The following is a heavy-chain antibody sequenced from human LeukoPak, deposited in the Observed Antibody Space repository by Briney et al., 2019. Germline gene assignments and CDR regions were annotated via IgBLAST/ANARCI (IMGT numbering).Heavy chain of an antibody. D-gene: IGHD3-10*01. CDR3: ARDRGYYYYYGMDV. Sequence: GASVKVSCKASGYTFTGYYMHWVRQAPGQGLEWMGRINPNSGGTNYAQKFQGRVTMTRDTSISTAYMELSRLRSDDTAVYYCARDRGYYYYYGMDVWGQGTTVTVSS. CDR1: GYTFTGYY. J-gene: IGHJ6*02. CDR2: INPNSGGT. V-gene: IGHV1-2*06.